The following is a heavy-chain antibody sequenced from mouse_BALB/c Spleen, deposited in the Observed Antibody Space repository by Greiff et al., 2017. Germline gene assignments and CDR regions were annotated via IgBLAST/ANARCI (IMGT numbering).Heavy chain of an antibody. CDR1: GYTFTSYT. CDR2: INPSSGYT. V-gene: IGHV1-4*02. Sequence: QVQLKQSAAELARPGASVKMSCKASGYTFTSYTMHWVKQRPGQGLEWIGYINPSSGYTEYNQKFKDKTTLTADKSSSTAYMQLSSLTSEDSAVYYCARMGARASYYYAMDYWGQGTSVTVSS. CDR3: ARMGARASYYYAMDY. J-gene: IGHJ4*01. D-gene: IGHD3-1*01.